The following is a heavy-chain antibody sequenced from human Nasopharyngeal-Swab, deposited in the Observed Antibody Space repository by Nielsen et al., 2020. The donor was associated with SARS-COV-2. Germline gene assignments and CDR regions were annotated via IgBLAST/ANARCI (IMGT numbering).Heavy chain of an antibody. J-gene: IGHJ4*02. CDR2: IYYSGST. Sequence: WIRQPPGKGLEWIGSIYYSGSTYYNPSLKSRVTISVDTSKNQFSLKLSSVTAADTAVYYCARHTEYSSSFLSFSGPPAFDYWGQGTLVTVSS. D-gene: IGHD6-6*01. CDR3: ARHTEYSSSFLSFSGPPAFDY. V-gene: IGHV4-39*01.